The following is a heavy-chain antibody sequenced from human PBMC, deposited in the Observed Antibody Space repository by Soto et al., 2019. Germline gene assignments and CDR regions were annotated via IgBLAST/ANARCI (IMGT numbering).Heavy chain of an antibody. CDR3: AKYRCNKYYDILTGYYIICTCFDY. CDR2: ISGSGGST. Sequence: PGGSLRLSCAASGFTFSSYAMSWVRQAPGKGLEWVSAISGSGGSTYYADSVKGRFTISRDNSKNTLYLQMNSLRAEDTAVYYCAKYRCNKYYDILTGYYIICTCFDYWGQGTLVTVSS. D-gene: IGHD3-9*01. J-gene: IGHJ4*02. CDR1: GFTFSSYA. V-gene: IGHV3-23*01.